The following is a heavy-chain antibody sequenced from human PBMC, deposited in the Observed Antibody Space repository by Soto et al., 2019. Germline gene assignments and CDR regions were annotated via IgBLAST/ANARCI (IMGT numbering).Heavy chain of an antibody. CDR1: GFIFSTYD. CDR3: ARAMEVDPIDY. J-gene: IGHJ4*02. V-gene: IGHV3-13*01. Sequence: EVQLVESGGGLVQPGGSLRLSCAGSGFIFSTYDMSWVRQTAGKRLEWVSTIGVGGDTYYEDSVKGRFTIFRENAKNSLYLQMNSLRVGDTAMYYCARAMEVDPIDYWGQGTLVTVSS. CDR2: IGVGGDT. D-gene: IGHD1-1*01.